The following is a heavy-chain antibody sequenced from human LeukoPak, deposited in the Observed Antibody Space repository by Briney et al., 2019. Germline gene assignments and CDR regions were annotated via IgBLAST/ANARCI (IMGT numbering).Heavy chain of an antibody. Sequence: ASVKVSCKASGYTFTSYDINWVRQATGQGLEWMGWMNPNSGNTGYAQKFQGRVTMTRNTSISTAYMELSSLRSEDTAVYYRARGKRDGYSNWFDPWGQGTLVTVSS. CDR2: MNPNSGNT. V-gene: IGHV1-8*01. J-gene: IGHJ5*02. CDR3: ARGKRDGYSNWFDP. CDR1: GYTFTSYD. D-gene: IGHD5-24*01.